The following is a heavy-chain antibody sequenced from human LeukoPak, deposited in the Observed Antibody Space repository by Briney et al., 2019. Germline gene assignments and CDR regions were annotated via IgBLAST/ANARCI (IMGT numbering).Heavy chain of an antibody. V-gene: IGHV3-23*01. J-gene: IGHJ2*01. Sequence: GGSLRLSCIASGFTFSTYAMSWVRQAPGKGLEWVSGLSGSGGTTYHADSVKGRFTISRDNSKNTLYLQMNSLRAEDTAVYYCAKGASSSRRYFDLWGRGTLVTVSS. CDR2: LSGSGGTT. D-gene: IGHD6-6*01. CDR1: GFTFSTYA. CDR3: AKGASSSRRYFDL.